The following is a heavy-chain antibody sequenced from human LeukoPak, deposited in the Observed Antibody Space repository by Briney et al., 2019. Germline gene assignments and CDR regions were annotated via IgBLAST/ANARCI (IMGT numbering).Heavy chain of an antibody. CDR1: GFTFGDDG. Sequence: GGSLRLSCTASGFTFGDDGLTWVRQAPGKGLEWVGLIRSKTYGGTTEYAASVKGRFTVSRDDSKSTGYLQMNSLKTEDTAVYYCGRDMFLGLTGTMRYYGLDVRGQGTTVTVSS. CDR3: GRDMFLGLTGTMRYYGLDV. CDR2: IRSKTYGGTT. J-gene: IGHJ6*02. D-gene: IGHD1-7*01. V-gene: IGHV3-49*04.